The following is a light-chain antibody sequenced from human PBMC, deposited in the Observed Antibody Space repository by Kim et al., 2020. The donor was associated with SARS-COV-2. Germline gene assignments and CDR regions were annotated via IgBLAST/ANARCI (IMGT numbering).Light chain of an antibody. V-gene: IGLV6-57*01. CDR3: QSYDDNIWV. J-gene: IGLJ3*02. CDR1: SCSIVSDF. CDR2: EDH. Sequence: GKTVIISCTRSSCSIVSDFVQWFQQRPGSSPTTVIYEDHKRPSGVPERFSGSVDSSSNSASLTISGLRAEDEADYYCQSYDDNIWVFGGGTQLTVL.